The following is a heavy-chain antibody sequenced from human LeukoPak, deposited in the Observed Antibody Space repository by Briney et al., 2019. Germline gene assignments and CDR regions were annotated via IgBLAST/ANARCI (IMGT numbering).Heavy chain of an antibody. CDR2: ISGSGGST. CDR1: GFTFSSYA. Sequence: PGGSLRLSCAASGFTFSSYAMSWVRQAPGKGLEWVSAISGSGGSTYYADSVKGRFTVSRDNFKNTLYLQMNSLRAEDTAVYYCAEDPVPDDTGQLDYWGQGTLVTVSS. D-gene: IGHD3-22*01. J-gene: IGHJ4*02. CDR3: AEDPVPDDTGQLDY. V-gene: IGHV3-23*01.